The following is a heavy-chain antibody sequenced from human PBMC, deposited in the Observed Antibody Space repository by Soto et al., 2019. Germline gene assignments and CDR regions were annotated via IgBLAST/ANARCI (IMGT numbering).Heavy chain of an antibody. Sequence: LRLSCAASGFTFSSYGMHWVRQAPGKGLEWVAVISYDGSNKYYADSVKGRFTISRDNSKNTLYLQMNSLRAEDTAVYYCAKDRAHSSGWSHGMDVWGQGTTVTVSS. CDR3: AKDRAHSSGWSHGMDV. J-gene: IGHJ6*02. D-gene: IGHD6-19*01. CDR2: ISYDGSNK. V-gene: IGHV3-30*18. CDR1: GFTFSSYG.